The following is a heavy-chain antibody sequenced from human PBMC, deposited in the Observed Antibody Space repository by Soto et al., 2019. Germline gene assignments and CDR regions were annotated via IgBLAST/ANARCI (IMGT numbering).Heavy chain of an antibody. CDR3: ARGAKNVYAMDV. CDR2: IKFDGSST. CDR1: GFAFSTYW. D-gene: IGHD1-1*01. Sequence: EVQLVESGGGLVQPGGSLRLSCAASGFAFSTYWMHWVRQAPGKGLLWVSRIKFDGSSTYYGDSVKGRFTISRDDAQNTLFLQMNGLRVDDTAVYYCARGAKNVYAMDVWGQGTTVTVSS. V-gene: IGHV3-74*01. J-gene: IGHJ6*02.